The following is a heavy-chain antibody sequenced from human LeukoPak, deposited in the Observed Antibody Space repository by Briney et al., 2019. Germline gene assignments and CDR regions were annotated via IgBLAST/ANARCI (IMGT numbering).Heavy chain of an antibody. J-gene: IGHJ3*02. CDR1: GYSFPNYL. CDR2: IYPGDSDT. Sequence: GESLKISCKGSGYSFPNYLIGGVRQMPGKGLEWMGIIYPGDSDTTYKPSFQGQVTISADKSISTAYLQWSSLKASDTAMYYCARSRAEKVPVWGSYRHHDAFDIWGQGTRVSVSP. CDR3: ARSRAEKVPVWGSYRHHDAFDI. V-gene: IGHV5-51*01. D-gene: IGHD3-16*02.